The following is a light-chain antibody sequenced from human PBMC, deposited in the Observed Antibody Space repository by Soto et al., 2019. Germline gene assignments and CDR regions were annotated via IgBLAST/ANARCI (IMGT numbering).Light chain of an antibody. V-gene: IGKV1-5*01. CDR3: QTIGT. J-gene: IGKJ1*01. CDR1: QSISSW. CDR2: DAS. Sequence: DIQMTQSPSTLSASVGDRVTITCRASQSISSWLAWYQQKPGKAPKLLIYDASSLESGVPSRFSGSGSGTEFTLTISSLQPDDFATYYCQTIGTFGQGTKV.